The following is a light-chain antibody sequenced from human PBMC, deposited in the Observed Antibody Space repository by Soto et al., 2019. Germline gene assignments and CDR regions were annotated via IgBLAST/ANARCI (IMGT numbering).Light chain of an antibody. CDR1: QSVSSSY. V-gene: IGKV3-20*01. Sequence: EIVLTQSPGTLSLSPGERATLSCRASQSVSSSYLAWYQQKPGQAPRLLIYGASSRATGIPDRFSGSGCGTDFTLTISRLEPEDFAVYYCQQYGSSPWTFGQGTKLEIK. J-gene: IGKJ1*01. CDR2: GAS. CDR3: QQYGSSPWT.